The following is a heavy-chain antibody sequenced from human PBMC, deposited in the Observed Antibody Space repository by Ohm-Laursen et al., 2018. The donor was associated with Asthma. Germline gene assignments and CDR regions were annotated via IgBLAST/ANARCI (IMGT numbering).Heavy chain of an antibody. Sequence: SLRLSCAAPGFTFSSYSMNWVRQAPGKGLEWVSYISSSSSTIYYADSVKGRFTISRDNAKNSLYLQMNSLRAEDTAVYYCAKDREAGTFDYWGQGTLVTVSS. CDR1: GFTFSSYS. CDR2: ISSSSSTI. J-gene: IGHJ4*02. V-gene: IGHV3-48*01. D-gene: IGHD6-19*01. CDR3: AKDREAGTFDY.